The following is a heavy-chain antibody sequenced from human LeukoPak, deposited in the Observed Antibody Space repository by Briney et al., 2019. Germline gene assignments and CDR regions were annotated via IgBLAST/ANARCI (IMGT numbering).Heavy chain of an antibody. J-gene: IGHJ5*02. V-gene: IGHV4-34*01. D-gene: IGHD6-13*01. CDR3: ASLGIAAAGRNWFDP. CDR1: GGPFSGYY. CDR2: INHSGST. Sequence: PSETLSLTCAVYGGPFSGYYWSWIRQPPGKGLEWIGEINHSGSTNYNPSLKSRVTISVDTSKNQFSLKLSSVTAADTAVYYCASLGIAAAGRNWFDPWGQGTLVTVSS.